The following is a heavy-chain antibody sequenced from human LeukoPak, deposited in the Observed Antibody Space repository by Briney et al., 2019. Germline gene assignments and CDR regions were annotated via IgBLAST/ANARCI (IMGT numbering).Heavy chain of an antibody. D-gene: IGHD5-12*01. CDR3: ATTDSGYVSY. J-gene: IGHJ4*02. CDR1: GFTFSSYA. CDR2: ISGSGGT. Sequence: GGSLRLSCAASGFTFSSYAMSWVRQAPGKGLEWVSAISGSGGTYYADSVKGRFTISRDNSKNTLYLQMNSLRAEDTAVYYCATTDSGYVSYWGQGTLVTVSS. V-gene: IGHV3-23*01.